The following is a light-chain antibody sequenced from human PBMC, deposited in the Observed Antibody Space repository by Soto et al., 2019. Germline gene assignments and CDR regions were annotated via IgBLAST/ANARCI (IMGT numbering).Light chain of an antibody. CDR2: DAS. V-gene: IGKV1-33*01. CDR3: QQYDNLIT. Sequence: DIQMTQSPSSPFASVGDRFPLTCQASQDISNYLNWYQQKPGKAPKLLIYDASNLETGVPSRFSGSGSGTDFTFTISSLQPEDIATYYCQQYDNLITFGQGTRLEIK. J-gene: IGKJ5*01. CDR1: QDISNY.